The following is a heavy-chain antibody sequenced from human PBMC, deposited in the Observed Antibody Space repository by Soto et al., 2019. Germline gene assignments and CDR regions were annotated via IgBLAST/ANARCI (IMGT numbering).Heavy chain of an antibody. V-gene: IGHV4-61*01. CDR1: GGSVSSGSYY. CDR2: IYYIGST. CDR3: ARAGKYYYDSSGYYNFDY. D-gene: IGHD3-22*01. Sequence: SETLSLTCTVSGGSVSSGSYYWSWIRQPPGKGLEWIWYIYYIGSTNYNPSLKSRVTISVDTSKNQFSLKLSSVTAADTAVYYCARAGKYYYDSSGYYNFDYWGQGTLVTVSS. J-gene: IGHJ4*02.